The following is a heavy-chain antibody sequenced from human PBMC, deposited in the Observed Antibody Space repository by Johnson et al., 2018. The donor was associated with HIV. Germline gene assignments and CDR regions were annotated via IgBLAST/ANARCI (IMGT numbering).Heavy chain of an antibody. D-gene: IGHD1-26*01. CDR2: ISYDGSNK. CDR1: GFTFSSYA. CDR3: AKPQVTWDDVFET. V-gene: IGHV3-30-3*02. Sequence: QVQLVESGGGVVQPGRSLRLSCAASGFTFSSYAMHWVRQAPGKGLEWVAVISYDGSNKYYADSVKGRFTISRDNSKNTLYLQMNSLRAEDTAVYYCAKPQVTWDDVFETGGKGTMVTVSS. J-gene: IGHJ3*02.